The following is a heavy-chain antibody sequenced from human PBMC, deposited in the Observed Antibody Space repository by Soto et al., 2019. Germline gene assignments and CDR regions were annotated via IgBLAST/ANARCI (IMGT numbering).Heavy chain of an antibody. CDR1: GFTFSTYW. D-gene: IGHD2-15*01. V-gene: IGHV3-7*05. Sequence: GGSLRLSCAASGFTFSTYWMTWVRQAPGKGLEWVANLKQDGSDEYYVDSVKGRFTISRDNAENSVYLQLNSLRAEDTAVYYCARGGGNFDYWGQGTLVTVSS. CDR3: ARGGGNFDY. J-gene: IGHJ4*02. CDR2: LKQDGSDE.